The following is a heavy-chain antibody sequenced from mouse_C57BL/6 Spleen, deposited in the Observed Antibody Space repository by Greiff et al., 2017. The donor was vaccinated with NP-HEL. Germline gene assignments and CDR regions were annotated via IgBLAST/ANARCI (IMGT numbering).Heavy chain of an antibody. CDR3: ARGYYDYDALYAMDY. V-gene: IGHV1-82*01. D-gene: IGHD2-4*01. Sequence: QVQLQQSGPELVKPGASVKISCKASGYAFSSSWMNWVKQRPGKGLEWIGRIYPGDGDTNYNGKFKGKATLTADKSSSPAYMQLSSLTSEDSAVYFGARGYYDYDALYAMDYWGQGTSVTVSS. CDR1: GYAFSSSW. J-gene: IGHJ4*01. CDR2: IYPGDGDT.